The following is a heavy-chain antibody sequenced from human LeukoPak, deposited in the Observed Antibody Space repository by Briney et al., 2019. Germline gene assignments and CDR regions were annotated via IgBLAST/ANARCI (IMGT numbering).Heavy chain of an antibody. CDR1: GGSISSYY. CDR3: ARDYYDRSGYDIRGRYFDY. D-gene: IGHD3-22*01. Sequence: SETLSLTCTVSGGSISSYYWGWIRQPPGKGLEWIGTIHYSGYTYYSPSLKSRLTISVDTSKNQFSLNLSSVTAADTAVYYCARDYYDRSGYDIRGRYFDYWGQGTLVTVSS. CDR2: IHYSGYT. V-gene: IGHV4-39*07. J-gene: IGHJ4*02.